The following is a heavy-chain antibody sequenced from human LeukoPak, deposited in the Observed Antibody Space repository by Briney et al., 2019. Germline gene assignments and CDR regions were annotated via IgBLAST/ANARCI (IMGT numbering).Heavy chain of an antibody. V-gene: IGHV3-30-3*01. CDR2: ISYDGSNK. CDR1: GFTFSSYA. D-gene: IGHD2-2*01. J-gene: IGHJ4*02. CDR3: AKVAVPAASSYYFDY. Sequence: GGSLRLSCAASGFTFSSYAMHWVRQAPGKGLEWVAVISYDGSNKYYADSVKGRFTISRDNSKNTLYLQMNSLRAEDTAVYYCAKVAVPAASSYYFDYWGQGTLVPVSS.